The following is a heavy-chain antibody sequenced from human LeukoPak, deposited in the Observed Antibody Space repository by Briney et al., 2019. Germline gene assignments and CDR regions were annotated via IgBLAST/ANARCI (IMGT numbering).Heavy chain of an antibody. Sequence: GGSLRLSCAASGFSFSSSGINWVRQAPEKGLEWVSGISGGGGSTYYADSVKGRFTISRDNSKNTLYLQMNSLRAEDTAVYYCAKVGRGQFLEGVRGGMDVWGKGTTVTVSS. V-gene: IGHV3-23*01. CDR2: ISGGGGST. J-gene: IGHJ6*04. CDR1: GFSFSSSG. D-gene: IGHD3-3*01. CDR3: AKVGRGQFLEGVRGGMDV.